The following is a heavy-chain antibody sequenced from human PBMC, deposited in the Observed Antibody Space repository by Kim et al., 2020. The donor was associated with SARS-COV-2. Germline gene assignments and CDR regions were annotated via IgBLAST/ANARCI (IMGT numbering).Heavy chain of an antibody. D-gene: IGHD3-22*01. CDR3: ARDYYDSSGYYYSDY. Sequence: DTVKGRFTISRDNSKNTLYLKMNSLRAEDTAVYFCARDYYDSSGYYYSDYWGQGTLVTVSS. J-gene: IGHJ4*02. V-gene: IGHV3-66*01.